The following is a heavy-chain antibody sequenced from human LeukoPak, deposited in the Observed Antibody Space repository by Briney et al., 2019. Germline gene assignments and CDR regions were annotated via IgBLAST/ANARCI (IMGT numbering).Heavy chain of an antibody. Sequence: ASVKVSCKASGYTFTSYAMHWVRQAPGQRLEWMGWINAGNGNTKYSQKFQGRVTITRDTSASTAYMELSSLRSEDTAVYYCARGFWIAVAGYYFDYWGQGTLVTVSS. V-gene: IGHV1-3*01. J-gene: IGHJ4*02. CDR2: INAGNGNT. CDR3: ARGFWIAVAGYYFDY. D-gene: IGHD6-19*01. CDR1: GYTFTSYA.